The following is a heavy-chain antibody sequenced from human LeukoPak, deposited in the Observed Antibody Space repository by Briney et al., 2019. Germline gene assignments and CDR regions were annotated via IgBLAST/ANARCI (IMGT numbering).Heavy chain of an antibody. CDR3: AKVPGMAAAGTSGIDY. J-gene: IGHJ4*02. CDR1: GFTFSNYG. V-gene: IGHV3-30*02. Sequence: GGSLRLSCAASGFTFSNYGIHWVRQAPGKGLEWVAFVWYDGSNKYYADSVKGRFTVSRDNSKNTLYLQMNSLRAEDTAVYYCAKVPGMAAAGTSGIDYWGQGTLVTVSS. D-gene: IGHD6-13*01. CDR2: VWYDGSNK.